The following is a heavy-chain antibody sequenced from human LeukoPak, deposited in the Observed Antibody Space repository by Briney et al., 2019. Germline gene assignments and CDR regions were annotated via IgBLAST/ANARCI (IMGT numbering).Heavy chain of an antibody. CDR2: IYYSGST. J-gene: IGHJ4*02. V-gene: IGHV4-39*07. Sequence: PSETLSLTCTVSGGSISSSSYYWGWIRQPPGKGLEWIGSIYYSGSTYYNPSLKSRVTISVDTSKNQFSLKLSSVTAADTAVYYCARVGYSGRHGADYWGQGTLVTVSS. CDR3: ARVGYSGRHGADY. D-gene: IGHD1-26*01. CDR1: GGSISSSSYY.